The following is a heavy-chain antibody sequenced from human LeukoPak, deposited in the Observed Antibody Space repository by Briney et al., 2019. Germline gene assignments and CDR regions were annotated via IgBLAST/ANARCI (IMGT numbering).Heavy chain of an antibody. J-gene: IGHJ2*01. V-gene: IGHV4-34*01. CDR3: ARVDQLLGLTGYFDL. CDR1: GGSFSGYY. D-gene: IGHD2-2*01. CDR2: INHSGST. Sequence: SETLSLTCAVYGGSFSGYYWSWIRQPPGKGLEWIGEINHSGSTNYNPSLKSRVTISVDTSKNQFSLKLSSVTAADTAVYYCARVDQLLGLTGYFDLWGRGTLVTVSS.